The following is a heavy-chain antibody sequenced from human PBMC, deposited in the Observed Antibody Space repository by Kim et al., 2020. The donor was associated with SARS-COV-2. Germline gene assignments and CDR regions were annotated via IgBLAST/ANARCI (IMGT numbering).Heavy chain of an antibody. V-gene: IGHV4-39*07. CDR3: AREQTRWGQDYGDYPHYYYYGMDV. J-gene: IGHJ6*02. CDR2: IYYSGST. CDR1: GGSISSSSYY. Sequence: SETLSLTCTVSGGSISSSSYYWGWIRQPPGKGLEWIGSIYYSGSTYYNPSLKSRVTISVDTSKNQFSLKLSSVTAADTAVYYCAREQTRWGQDYGDYPHYYYYGMDVWGQGTTVTVSS. D-gene: IGHD4-17*01.